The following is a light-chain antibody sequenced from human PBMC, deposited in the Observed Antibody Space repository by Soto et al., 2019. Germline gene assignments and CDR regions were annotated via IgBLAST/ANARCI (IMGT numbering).Light chain of an antibody. J-gene: IGKJ1*01. CDR2: DAS. CDR1: QSISSW. Sequence: DIQMTQSPSTLSASVGDRVTITCRASQSISSWLAWYQQKPGKAPKLLIYDASSLESGVPSRFSGSGSGPEFTRTISSLQPDDFATYYCQQYGTFGQGTKVEIK. CDR3: QQYGT. V-gene: IGKV1-5*01.